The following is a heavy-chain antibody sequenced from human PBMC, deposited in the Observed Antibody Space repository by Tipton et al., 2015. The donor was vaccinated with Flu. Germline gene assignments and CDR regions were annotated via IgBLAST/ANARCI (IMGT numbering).Heavy chain of an antibody. CDR2: ISSSSSYI. Sequence: YLRLSCAASGFTFSSYSMNWVRQAPGKGLEWVSSISSSSSYIYYADSVKGRFTISRDNAKNSLYLQMNSLRAEDTAVYYCARGRRYGDYIFDYWGQGTLVTVSS. J-gene: IGHJ4*02. D-gene: IGHD4-17*01. V-gene: IGHV3-21*01. CDR1: GFTFSSYS. CDR3: ARGRRYGDYIFDY.